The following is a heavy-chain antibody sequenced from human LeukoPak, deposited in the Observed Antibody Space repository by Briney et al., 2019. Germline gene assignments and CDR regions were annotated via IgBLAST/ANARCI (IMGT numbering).Heavy chain of an antibody. CDR3: ARVSGTIQIWPQPFGDGMAV. D-gene: IGHD5-18*01. Sequence: GGSLRLSCVASRFTFTSYVMAWVRQAPGKGLECVSAISGSGHKSYDADSVEGRFTVSRDNSRNTLFMQMNSLRAEDTAVYYCARVSGTIQIWPQPFGDGMAVWGQGTTVTVSS. V-gene: IGHV3-23*01. CDR1: RFTFTSYV. J-gene: IGHJ6*02. CDR2: ISGSGHKS.